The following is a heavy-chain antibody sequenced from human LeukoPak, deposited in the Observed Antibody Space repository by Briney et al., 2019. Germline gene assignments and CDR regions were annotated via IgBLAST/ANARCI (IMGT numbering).Heavy chain of an antibody. CDR1: GGSISSGGYY. Sequence: SETLSLTCTVSGGSISSGGYYWSWIRQHPGKGLEWIGYIYYSGSTYHNPSLKSRTAISGDTSKNQFSLKLSSVTAADTAVYYCARDRSDYVLHYGMDVWGQGTTVTVSS. D-gene: IGHD4-17*01. CDR2: IYYSGST. V-gene: IGHV4-31*03. J-gene: IGHJ6*02. CDR3: ARDRSDYVLHYGMDV.